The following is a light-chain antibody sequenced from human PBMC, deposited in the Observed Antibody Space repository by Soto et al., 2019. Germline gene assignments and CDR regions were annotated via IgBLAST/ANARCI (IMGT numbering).Light chain of an antibody. J-gene: IGKJ1*01. CDR2: AAS. Sequence: DIQMTQSPSSLSASVGDRVTITCRASQSISSNLNWYQQKPGKAPKLLIYAASNLQSGVPSTFSGSGSGTEFTLTISSLQPDDFATYYCQQYSSFWTFGQGTKVDMK. CDR1: QSISSN. V-gene: IGKV1-39*01. CDR3: QQYSSFWT.